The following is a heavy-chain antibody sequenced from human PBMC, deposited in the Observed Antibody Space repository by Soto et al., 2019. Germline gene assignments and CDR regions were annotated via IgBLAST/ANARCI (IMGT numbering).Heavy chain of an antibody. CDR3: ARRSSRGGDFYS. V-gene: IGHV4-59*08. CDR1: GASISSSY. J-gene: IGHJ4*02. CDR2: IHYTGNT. D-gene: IGHD3-10*01. Sequence: QVQLQESGPGLVKPSETLSLTCTVSGASISSSYWSWIRQPPGKGLEWIGYIHYTGNTNYSPSLESRVTMSVDTSGNQFSLRLNSVTAADTAVYYCARRSSRGGDFYSWGQGTLVTVSS.